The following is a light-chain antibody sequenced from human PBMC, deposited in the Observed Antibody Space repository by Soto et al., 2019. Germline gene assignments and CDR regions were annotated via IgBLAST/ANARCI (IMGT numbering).Light chain of an antibody. Sequence: QSALTQPASVSGSPGQSTTISCTGTSSDVGAYDYVSWFQQHPGKAPKLMIYDVSNRPSGVSNRFSGSKSGNTASLTISGLQAEDEADYYCSSFTMSNTYVFGTGTKITVL. CDR2: DVS. CDR3: SSFTMSNTYV. V-gene: IGLV2-14*01. J-gene: IGLJ1*01. CDR1: SSDVGAYDY.